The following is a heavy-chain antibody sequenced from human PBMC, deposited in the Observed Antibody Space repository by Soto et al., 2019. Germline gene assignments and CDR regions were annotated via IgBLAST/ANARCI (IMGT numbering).Heavy chain of an antibody. V-gene: IGHV4-59*08. D-gene: IGHD3-10*01. CDR3: ARLGLWFGELAYFDY. Sequence: SETLSLTCTVSGASISSYYWTWFRKPPGKGLEWIGYIYYSGSTNYNPSLKSRVTISVDTSKNQFSLKLSSVTAADTAVYYCARLGLWFGELAYFDYWGQGTLVTVS. CDR2: IYYSGST. CDR1: GASISSYY. J-gene: IGHJ4*02.